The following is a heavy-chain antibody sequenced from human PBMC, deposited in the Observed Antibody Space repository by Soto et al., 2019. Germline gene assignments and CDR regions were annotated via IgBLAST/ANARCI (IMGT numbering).Heavy chain of an antibody. CDR3: ARIGVSSGHESPDFDS. D-gene: IGHD3-16*01. Sequence: ASVKVSCKASGYTFNFYGITWVRQAPGQGLEWMGWISGFNGNTNYAADLQGRVTMTTDTSTSTAYMELRGLRSDDTAVYYCARIGVSSGHESPDFDSCGQGTLVTVSS. V-gene: IGHV1-18*01. CDR2: ISGFNGNT. J-gene: IGHJ4*02. CDR1: GYTFNFYG.